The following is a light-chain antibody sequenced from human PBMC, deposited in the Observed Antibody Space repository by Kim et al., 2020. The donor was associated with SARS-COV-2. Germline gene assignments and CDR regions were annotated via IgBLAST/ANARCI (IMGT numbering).Light chain of an antibody. CDR2: DDS. Sequence: GKTARITWGGNNIGGKSVHWYQPKPGQAPVLVVYDDSDRPSGIPERFSGSNSGNTATLTISRVEAGDEADYYCQVWDSSSDHRVVFGGGTQLTVL. CDR1: NIGGKS. CDR3: QVWDSSSDHRVV. V-gene: IGLV3-21*03. J-gene: IGLJ2*01.